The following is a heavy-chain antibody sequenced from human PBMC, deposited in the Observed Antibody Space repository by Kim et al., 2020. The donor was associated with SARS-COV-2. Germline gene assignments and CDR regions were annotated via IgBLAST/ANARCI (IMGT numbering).Heavy chain of an antibody. J-gene: IGHJ4*02. Sequence: SVKGRFTSSRDNSKNTLYHQMNSLRAEDTAVYYCARDPLPFGELFNGGYWGQGTLVTVSS. CDR3: ARDPLPFGELFNGGY. V-gene: IGHV3-53*01. D-gene: IGHD3-10*01.